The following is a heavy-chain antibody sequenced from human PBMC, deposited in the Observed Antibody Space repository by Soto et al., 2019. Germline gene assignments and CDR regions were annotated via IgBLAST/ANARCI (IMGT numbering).Heavy chain of an antibody. Sequence: QVQLVQSGAEVKKPGASVTVSCKASGYTFTSYDINWVRQATGQGLEWMGWMNPNSGNTGYAQKFQGRVTMTRNTSISTAYMELSSLRSEDTAVYYCARGALYCSGGSCYSGSNWFDPWGQGTLVTVSS. CDR3: ARGALYCSGGSCYSGSNWFDP. D-gene: IGHD2-15*01. CDR2: MNPNSGNT. J-gene: IGHJ5*02. V-gene: IGHV1-8*01. CDR1: GYTFTSYD.